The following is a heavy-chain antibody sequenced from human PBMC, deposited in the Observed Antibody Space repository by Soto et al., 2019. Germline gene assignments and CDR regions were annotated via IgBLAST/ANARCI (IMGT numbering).Heavy chain of an antibody. V-gene: IGHV1-58*01. CDR3: AAPLITGTTRRYYYYGMDV. CDR1: GFTFTSSA. Sequence: SVKVSCKASGFTFTSSAVQWVRQARGQRLEWIGWIVVGSGNTNYAQKFQERVTITRDMSTSTAYMELSSLRSEDTAVYYCAAPLITGTTRRYYYYGMDVWGQGTTVTVSS. CDR2: IVVGSGNT. D-gene: IGHD1-7*01. J-gene: IGHJ6*02.